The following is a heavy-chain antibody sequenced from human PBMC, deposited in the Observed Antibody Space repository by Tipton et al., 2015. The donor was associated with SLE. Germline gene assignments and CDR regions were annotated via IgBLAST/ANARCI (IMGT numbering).Heavy chain of an antibody. D-gene: IGHD3-22*01. J-gene: IGHJ4*02. CDR1: GFTVSSNY. V-gene: IGHV3-53*01. CDR2: IYSGGST. Sequence: SLRLSCAASGFTVSSNYMSWVRQAPGKGLEWVSVIYSGGSTYYADSVKGRFTISRDNSKNTLYVQMDSLRAEDTAIFYCAKGEYYYDNSGYNYFDSWGQGTLVTVSS. CDR3: AKGEYYYDNSGYNYFDS.